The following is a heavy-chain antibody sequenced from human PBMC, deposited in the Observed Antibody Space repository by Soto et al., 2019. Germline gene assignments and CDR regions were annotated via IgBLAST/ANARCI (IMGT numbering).Heavy chain of an antibody. V-gene: IGHV3-43*01. Sequence: EVQLVESGGVVVQPGGSLRLSCAASGFTCDDYSMHWVRQAPGKGLEWVSLISWDGRSTYYADSVKGRFTTSRDNSKNSLYLQMISLTTADHAFYYCGKDGPVTDYPNLDYWGQGALVTVSS. CDR1: GFTCDDYS. CDR3: GKDGPVTDYPNLDY. CDR2: ISWDGRST. D-gene: IGHD4-17*01. J-gene: IGHJ4*02.